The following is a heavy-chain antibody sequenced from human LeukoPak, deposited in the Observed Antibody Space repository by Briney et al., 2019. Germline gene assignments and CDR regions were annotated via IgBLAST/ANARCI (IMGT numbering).Heavy chain of an antibody. J-gene: IGHJ5*02. CDR3: ARDMDDILTGSGFHP. D-gene: IGHD3-9*01. Sequence: SVKVSCKASGGTFSSYAISWVRQAPGQGLEWMGRIIPILGIANYAQKFQGRVTITADKSTSTAYMELSSLRSEDTAVYYCARDMDDILTGSGFHPWGQGTLVTVSS. CDR2: IIPILGIA. CDR1: GGTFSSYA. V-gene: IGHV1-69*04.